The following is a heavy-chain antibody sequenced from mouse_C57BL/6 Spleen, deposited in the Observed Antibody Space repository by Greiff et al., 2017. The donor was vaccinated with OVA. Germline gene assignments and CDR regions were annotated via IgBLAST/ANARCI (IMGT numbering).Heavy chain of an antibody. CDR3: ASGDYYDYDTFAY. J-gene: IGHJ3*01. D-gene: IGHD2-4*01. V-gene: IGHV14-2*01. CDR2: IDPEDGET. Sequence: VQMKQSGAELVKPGASVKLSCTASGFNITDYYMHWVKQRTEQGLEWIGRIDPEDGETKYAPKFQGKATITADTSSNTAYLQLSSLTSEYTAVYYCASGDYYDYDTFAYWGQGTLVTVSA. CDR1: GFNITDYY.